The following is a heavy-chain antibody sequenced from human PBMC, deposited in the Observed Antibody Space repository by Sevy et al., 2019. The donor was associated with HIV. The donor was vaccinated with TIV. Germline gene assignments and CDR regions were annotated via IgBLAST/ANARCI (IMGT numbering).Heavy chain of an antibody. D-gene: IGHD5-18*01. CDR3: ARGYLGYYFDY. CDR2: IRTAGDT. CDR1: GFTFSSYD. V-gene: IGHV3-13*01. J-gene: IGHJ4*02. Sequence: GGSLRLSCAASGFTFSSYDMHWVRQATGKDLEWVSAIRTAGDTYYPGSVKGRFTISRENAKNSLYLQMNSLRAGDTAVYYCARGYLGYYFDYWGQGTLVTVSS.